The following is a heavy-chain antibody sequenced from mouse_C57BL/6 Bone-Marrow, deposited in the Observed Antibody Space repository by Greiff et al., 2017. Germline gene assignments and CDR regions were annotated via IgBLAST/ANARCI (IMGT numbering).Heavy chain of an antibody. CDR1: GYTFTSYG. V-gene: IGHV1-81*01. CDR2: IYPRSGNT. J-gene: IGHJ3*01. CDR3: ASRGDYDGGGFAY. D-gene: IGHD2-4*01. Sequence: VQLVESGAELARPGASVKLSCKASGYTFTSYGISWVKQRTGQGLEWIGEIYPRSGNTYYNEKFKGKATLTADKSSSTAYMELRSLTSEDSAVYFCASRGDYDGGGFAYWGQGTLVTVSA.